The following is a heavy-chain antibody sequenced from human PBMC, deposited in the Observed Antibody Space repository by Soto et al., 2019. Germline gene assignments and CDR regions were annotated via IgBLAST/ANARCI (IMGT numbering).Heavy chain of an antibody. CDR1: GFTFSSYS. CDR2: IFVDSSTI. CDR3: ARDRGWAFDY. D-gene: IGHD6-19*01. J-gene: IGHJ4*02. V-gene: IGHV3-48*04. Sequence: EVQLVESGGGLVQPGGSLRLSCVASGFTFSSYSMVWVRQAPGKGLEWLSYIFVDSSTIYYADSVKGRFTVSRDNAQNSLFLLMNSLRAEDTAVYYCARDRGWAFDYWGRGSLVTVSS.